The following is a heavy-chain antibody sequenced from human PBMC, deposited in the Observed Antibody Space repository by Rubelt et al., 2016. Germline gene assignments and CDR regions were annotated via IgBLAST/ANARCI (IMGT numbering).Heavy chain of an antibody. Sequence: QLQLQESGPGLVKPSETLSLTCTVSGGSISSSSYYWGWIRQPPGKGLEWIGSIYYSGSTYYNPSLKCRVTISVDTSKNQFSLKLSAVTAADTAVYYCARDSSRGSGSYSYYFDYWGQGTLVTVSS. CDR1: GGSISSSSYY. CDR2: IYYSGST. CDR3: ARDSSRGSGSYSYYFDY. J-gene: IGHJ4*02. V-gene: IGHV4-39*07. D-gene: IGHD3-10*01.